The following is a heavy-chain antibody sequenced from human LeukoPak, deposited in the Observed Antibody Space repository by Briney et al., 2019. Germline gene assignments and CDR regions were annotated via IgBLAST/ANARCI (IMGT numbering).Heavy chain of an antibody. D-gene: IGHD4-17*01. CDR1: GSRFTSYW. CDR3: ATRGEGATVTIVDY. J-gene: IGHJ4*02. CDR2: IDPSDSYT. Sequence: GASLKISCKGSGSRFTSYWISWVRQMPGKGLEWMGRIDPSDSYTNYSPSFQGHVTISADKSISTAYLQWSSLKASDTAMYYCATRGEGATVTIVDYWGQGTLVTVSS. V-gene: IGHV5-10-1*01.